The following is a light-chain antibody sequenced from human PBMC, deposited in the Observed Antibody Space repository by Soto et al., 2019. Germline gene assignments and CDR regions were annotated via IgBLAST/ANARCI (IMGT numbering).Light chain of an antibody. Sequence: QSVLTQPASVSGSPGQSFTIPCTGSSSDVGAHHSVSWYQQHPGKAPKLIIFDVSNRPSGVSNRFSGSKSGNTASLTISGLPPEDEADYYCSSFTDTGTVMFGGGTKVTVL. J-gene: IGLJ3*02. CDR2: DVS. V-gene: IGLV2-14*03. CDR3: SSFTDTGTVM. CDR1: SSDVGAHHS.